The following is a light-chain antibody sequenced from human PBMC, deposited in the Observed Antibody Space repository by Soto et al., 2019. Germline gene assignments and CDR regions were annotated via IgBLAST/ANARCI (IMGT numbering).Light chain of an antibody. CDR1: SSNIGTNT. CDR2: TND. J-gene: IGLJ2*01. CDR3: AAWDDSLNGVV. Sequence: QSVLTQPPSASGTPGQRVTIACSGSSSNIGTNTVNWYQQFPGMAPKLLIYTNDHRPSGVPDRFSGSRSATSASLAISGVQFEDESDYYCAAWDDSLNGVVFGGGTKVTVL. V-gene: IGLV1-44*01.